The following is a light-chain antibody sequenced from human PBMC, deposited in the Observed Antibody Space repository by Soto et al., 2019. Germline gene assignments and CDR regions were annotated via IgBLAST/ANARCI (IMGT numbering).Light chain of an antibody. CDR1: QTVSSNS. V-gene: IGKV3-20*01. Sequence: EIVLTQSPGTLSLSPGERATLSCRASQTVSSNSLGWYQQKPGQAPRLLIYGASTRATGIPDRFSGSVSGTDFTLTISRLEPEDLAVYCCEQYGTSPPTFGPGTKVDIK. CDR2: GAS. CDR3: EQYGTSPPT. J-gene: IGKJ3*01.